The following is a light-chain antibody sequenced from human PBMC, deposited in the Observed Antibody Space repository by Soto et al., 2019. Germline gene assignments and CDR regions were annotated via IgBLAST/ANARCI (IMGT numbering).Light chain of an antibody. CDR3: SSFAGTSYV. CDR1: SSDVGGYNY. J-gene: IGLJ1*01. Sequence: QSVLTQPASVSGSPGQSITIYCAGTSSDVGGYNYVSWYQQHPGKAPKLIICDVSNRPSGVSSRFSGSKSGNTASLTISGLQAEDEADYYCSSFAGTSYVFGTGTKVTVL. CDR2: DVS. V-gene: IGLV2-14*01.